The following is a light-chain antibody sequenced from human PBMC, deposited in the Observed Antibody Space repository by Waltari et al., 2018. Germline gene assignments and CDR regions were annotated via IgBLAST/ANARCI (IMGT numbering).Light chain of an antibody. CDR3: GSYAGKSTYWV. J-gene: IGLJ3*02. Sequence: QSALTQPRSVSGSPGQSVTISCTGTSSDVGVYNYVSWYQQHPGKAPQLIIYDVTKWPSGVPDRFSGSKSGNTASLTISGLQAEDEAYYYCGSYAGKSTYWVFGGGTKLTVL. CDR2: DVT. CDR1: SSDVGVYNY. V-gene: IGLV2-11*01.